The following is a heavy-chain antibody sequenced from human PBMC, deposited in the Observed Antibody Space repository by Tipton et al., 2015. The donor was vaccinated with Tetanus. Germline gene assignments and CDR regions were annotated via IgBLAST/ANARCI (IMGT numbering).Heavy chain of an antibody. CDR1: GGSFSGYY. CDR2: IYYSGST. Sequence: TLSLTCAVYGGSFSGYYWSWIRQPPGKGLEWIGSIYYSGSTYYNPSLKSRVTISVDTSKNQFSLKLSSVVAADTAVYYCARGPFAYDRWGQGALVTVSS. J-gene: IGHJ5*02. V-gene: IGHV4-34*01. CDR3: ARGPFAYDR.